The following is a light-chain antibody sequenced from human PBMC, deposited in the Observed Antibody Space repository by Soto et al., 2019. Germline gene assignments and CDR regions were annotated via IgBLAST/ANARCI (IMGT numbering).Light chain of an antibody. CDR3: MQALQIPST. CDR2: LGS. CDR1: QSFLHSNGYDY. Sequence: DIVMTQSPLSLPVTPGEPASISCRSSQSFLHSNGYDYLDWYLQKPGQSPQLLIYLGSNRASGVPDRFSGSGSGTDFTLKISRVEAEDVGVYYCMQALQIPSTFGQGTKVEIK. J-gene: IGKJ1*01. V-gene: IGKV2-28*01.